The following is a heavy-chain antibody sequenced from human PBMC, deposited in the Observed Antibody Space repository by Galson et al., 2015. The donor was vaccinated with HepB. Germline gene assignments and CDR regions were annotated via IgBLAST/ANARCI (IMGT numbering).Heavy chain of an antibody. CDR2: IIPIFGTA. Sequence: SVKVSCKASGGTFSSYAISWVRQAPGQGLGWMGGIIPIFGTANYAQKFQGRVTITADESTSTAYMELSSLRSEDTAVYYCARGYSSTPYYYYYMDVWGKGTTVTVSS. D-gene: IGHD6-13*01. V-gene: IGHV1-69*13. CDR3: ARGYSSTPYYYYYMDV. J-gene: IGHJ6*03. CDR1: GGTFSSYA.